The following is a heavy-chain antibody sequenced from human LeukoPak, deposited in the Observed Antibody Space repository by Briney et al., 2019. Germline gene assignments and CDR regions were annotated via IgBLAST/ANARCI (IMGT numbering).Heavy chain of an antibody. CDR1: GFTFSRYA. Sequence: GGSLRLSCAASGFTFSRYAMNWVRQAPGKGLEWVSYINTDSSGIHYADSVKGRFTISRDNARNTLYLQLRSLRAEDSAVYYCARDTFQPGLIDSWGQGTLVTVSS. CDR2: INTDSSGI. J-gene: IGHJ4*02. D-gene: IGHD2-2*01. CDR3: ARDTFQPGLIDS. V-gene: IGHV3-48*04.